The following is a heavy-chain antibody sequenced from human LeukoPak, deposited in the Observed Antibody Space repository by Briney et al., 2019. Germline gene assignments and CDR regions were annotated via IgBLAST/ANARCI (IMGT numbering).Heavy chain of an antibody. V-gene: IGHV3-7*01. CDR2: IKQDGGEE. D-gene: IGHD1-26*01. J-gene: IGHJ4*02. Sequence: PGGSLRLSCVASGFAFSSYWMTWVRQAPGKGLEWVDNIKQDGGEEYYVDSVKGRFTISRDNAKNSLFLQMNSLRVEDTAVYYCARLGGSYYTYWGQGTLVTVSS. CDR1: GFAFSSYW. CDR3: ARLGGSYYTY.